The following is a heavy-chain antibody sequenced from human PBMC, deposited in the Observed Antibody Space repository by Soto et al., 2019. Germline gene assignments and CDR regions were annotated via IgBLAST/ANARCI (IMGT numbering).Heavy chain of an antibody. CDR2: IYNSGRN. CDR1: GGSISSGGFY. CDR3: ARGDYDGLNFVS. Sequence: QVQLQESGPGLVKPSETLSLTCTVSGGSISSGGFYWSWIRQHPGKGMEGIGYIYNSGRNTYNPSLRSRVTISVDTSKSQCSLRLSSVTAADTAVYYCARGDYDGLNFVSWGQGTLVTVSS. V-gene: IGHV4-31*02. J-gene: IGHJ4*02. D-gene: IGHD4-17*01.